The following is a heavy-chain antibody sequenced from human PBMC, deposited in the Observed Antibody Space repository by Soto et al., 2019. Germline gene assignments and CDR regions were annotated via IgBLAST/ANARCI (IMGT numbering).Heavy chain of an antibody. CDR2: ISYDGSNK. CDR1: GFTFSSYG. J-gene: IGHJ5*02. V-gene: IGHV3-30*18. Sequence: QVQLVESGGGVVQPGRSLRLSCAASGFTFSSYGMHWVRQAPVKGLEWVAVISYDGSNKYYADSVKGRFNISRDNSKNTLYLQMNSVGAEDSAVYYCAKEGVECSSTSCYWEYNWFGPWGQGTLVTVSS. CDR3: AKEGVECSSTSCYWEYNWFGP. D-gene: IGHD2-2*01.